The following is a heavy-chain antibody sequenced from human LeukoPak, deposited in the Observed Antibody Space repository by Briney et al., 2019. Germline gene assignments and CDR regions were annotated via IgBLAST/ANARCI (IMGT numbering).Heavy chain of an antibody. CDR2: ISGSGSTI. D-gene: IGHD3-3*01. J-gene: IGHJ4*02. CDR1: GFTFSDYY. CDR3: AKENDLWSGYYDY. Sequence: GGSLRLSCEASGFTFSDYYVNWIRQAPGKGLEWVTYISGSGSTIYYADSVKGRFTISRDNAKNSLYLQMNSLRAEDTAVYYCAKENDLWSGYYDYWGQGTLVTVSS. V-gene: IGHV3-11*04.